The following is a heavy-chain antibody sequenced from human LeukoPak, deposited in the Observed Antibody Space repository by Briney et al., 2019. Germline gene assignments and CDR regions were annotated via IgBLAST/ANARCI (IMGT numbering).Heavy chain of an antibody. CDR3: ASRHCSSTSCYFAFDY. CDR1: GDSVSSNSAA. Sequence: SQTLSLTCAISGDSVSSNSAAWNWIRQSPSRGLEWLGRTYYRSKWYNDYAVSVKSRITINPDTSKNQFSLKLSSVTAADTAVYYCASRHCSSTSCYFAFDYWGQGTLVTVSS. D-gene: IGHD2-2*01. V-gene: IGHV6-1*01. CDR2: TYYRSKWYN. J-gene: IGHJ4*02.